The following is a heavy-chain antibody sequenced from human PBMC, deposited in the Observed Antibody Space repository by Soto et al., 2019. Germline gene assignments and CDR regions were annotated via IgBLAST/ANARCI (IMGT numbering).Heavy chain of an antibody. CDR3: ARAPKLELPIDY. D-gene: IGHD1-7*01. CDR2: IIPIFGTA. J-gene: IGHJ4*02. V-gene: IGHV1-69*13. CDR1: GGTFSSYA. Sequence: SVKVSCKASGGTFSSYAISWVRQAPGQGLEWMGGIIPIFGTANYAQKFQGRVTITADESTSTAYMELSSLRSEETAVYYCARAPKLELPIDYWGQGTLVTVSS.